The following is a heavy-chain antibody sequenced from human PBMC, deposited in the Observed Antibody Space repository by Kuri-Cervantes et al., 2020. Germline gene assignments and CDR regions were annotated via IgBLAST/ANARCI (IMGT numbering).Heavy chain of an antibody. V-gene: IGHV4-39*02. CDR1: GGSISSSSYY. CDR3: ARDLGPGYSNPPI. Sequence: SETLSLTCSVSGGSISSSSYYWGWVRQPPGKGLEWIGSIYYRGNTYYNPSLESRLTISVDTSKNHFSLKLSSVTAADTAVYYCARDLGPGYSNPPIWGQGTLVTVSS. CDR2: IYYRGNT. D-gene: IGHD6-13*01. J-gene: IGHJ4*02.